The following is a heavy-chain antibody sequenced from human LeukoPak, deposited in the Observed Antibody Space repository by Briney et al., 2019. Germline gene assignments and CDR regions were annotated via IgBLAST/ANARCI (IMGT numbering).Heavy chain of an antibody. D-gene: IGHD4-17*01. CDR3: AKGPANGDYGFVWFDP. Sequence: GGSLRLSCAASGFTFSSYGMHWVRQAPGKGLEWVAFIRYDGSNKYYADSVKGRFTISRDNSKSTLYLQMNSLRAGDTAVYYCAKGPANGDYGFVWFDPWGQGTLVTVSS. J-gene: IGHJ5*02. CDR2: IRYDGSNK. V-gene: IGHV3-30*02. CDR1: GFTFSSYG.